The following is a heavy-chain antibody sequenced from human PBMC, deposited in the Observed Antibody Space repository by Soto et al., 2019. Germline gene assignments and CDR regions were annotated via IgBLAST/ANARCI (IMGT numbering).Heavy chain of an antibody. CDR2: IYYTGST. J-gene: IGHJ4*02. Sequence: PSETLSLTCTVSGGSISTYYWSWIRQPPGKGLEWIGYIYYTGSTNYNPSLKSRVTISVDTSKNQFSLKLTSVTAADTAVFYCARVRTSISRPVDYWGQGTLVTVSS. D-gene: IGHD3-3*02. CDR3: ARVRTSISRPVDY. CDR1: GGSISTYY. V-gene: IGHV4-59*08.